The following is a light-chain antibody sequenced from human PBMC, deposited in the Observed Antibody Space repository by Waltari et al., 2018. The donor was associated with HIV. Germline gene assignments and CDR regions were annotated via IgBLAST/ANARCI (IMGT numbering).Light chain of an antibody. J-gene: IGLJ3*02. V-gene: IGLV1-51*01. CDR2: DTY. CDR1: SPAIGSYS. Sequence: QSVLTQPPSVSAAPGQTVTISCSGISPAIGSYSASRYQQFPGTAPRRLIFDTYKRPSGIPDRFSASKSGTSATLDITGLQTGDEADYYCATWDNSLSIGVFGGGTKLTVL. CDR3: ATWDNSLSIGV.